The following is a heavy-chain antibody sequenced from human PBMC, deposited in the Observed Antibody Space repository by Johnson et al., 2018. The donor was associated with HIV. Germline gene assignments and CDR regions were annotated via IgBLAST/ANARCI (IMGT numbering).Heavy chain of an antibody. CDR1: GFTFSDYY. CDR2: ISSSGSTL. J-gene: IGHJ3*02. CDR3: ASSTIVVIRPYDAFDI. Sequence: QVQLVESGGGLVQPGGSLRLSCAASGFTFSDYYMSWIRQAPGKGLAWVSYISSSGSTLYYADSVKGRFTISRDNAKNSLYLQMNSLRAEDTAVYYCASSTIVVIRPYDAFDIWGQGTMVTVSS. V-gene: IGHV3-11*04. D-gene: IGHD3-22*01.